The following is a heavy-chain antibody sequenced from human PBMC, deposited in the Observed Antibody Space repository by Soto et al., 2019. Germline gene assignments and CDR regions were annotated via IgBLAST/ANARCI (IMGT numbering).Heavy chain of an antibody. CDR3: ARLTSIAAAGITY. J-gene: IGHJ4*02. CDR1: GGSFSGYY. D-gene: IGHD6-13*01. Sequence: SETLSLTCAVYGGSFSGYYWSWIRQPPGKGLEWIGEINHSGSTNYNPSLKSRVTISVDTSKNQFSLKLSSVTAADTAVYYCARLTSIAAAGITYWDQGTLVTVSS. V-gene: IGHV4-34*01. CDR2: INHSGST.